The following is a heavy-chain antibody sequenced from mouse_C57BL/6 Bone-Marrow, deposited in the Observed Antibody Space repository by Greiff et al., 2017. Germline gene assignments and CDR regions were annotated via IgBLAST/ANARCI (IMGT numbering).Heavy chain of an antibody. V-gene: IGHV5-15*01. Sequence: EVKLQESGGGLVQPGGSLKLSCAASGFTFSDYGMAWVRQAPRKGPEWVAFISNLAYSIYYADTVTGRFTISRENAKNTLYLEMSSLRSEDTAMYYCARLTTVVYRYFDVWGTGTTVTVSS. CDR2: ISNLAYSI. CDR3: ARLTTVVYRYFDV. D-gene: IGHD1-1*01. J-gene: IGHJ1*03. CDR1: GFTFSDYG.